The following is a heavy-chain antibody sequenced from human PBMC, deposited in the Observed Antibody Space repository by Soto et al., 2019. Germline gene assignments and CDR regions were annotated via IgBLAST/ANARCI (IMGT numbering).Heavy chain of an antibody. V-gene: IGHV1-46*01. CDR1: GYSFSSHY. CDR3: ASDYLSSKLSLSYFDF. Sequence: QVQLVQSGAEVTRPVASVKVSCRASGYSFSSHYIHWVRQAPGQGLEWMGFINPSGGSATLAQKFQGRVTMTRDTSTSTVYMELTIRRSEDAAVYYCASDYLSSKLSLSYFDFWGQGTLGTVSS. D-gene: IGHD2-2*01. J-gene: IGHJ4*02. CDR2: INPSGGSA.